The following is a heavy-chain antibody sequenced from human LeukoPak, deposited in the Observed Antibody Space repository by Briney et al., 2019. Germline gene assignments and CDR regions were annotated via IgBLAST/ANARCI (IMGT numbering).Heavy chain of an antibody. Sequence: SETLSLTCTVSGGSIGVYDWSWVRQPPGKGLEWIGDIYYSGSTDYNPSLKRRGTMSLDTSINQFSVTLPSVPGADTAIYLCARIRLRYDSNGYSASYEAVDIWGQGTVVTVSS. J-gene: IGHJ3*02. CDR3: ARIRLRYDSNGYSASYEAVDI. D-gene: IGHD3-22*01. CDR2: IYYSGST. V-gene: IGHV4-59*08. CDR1: GGSIGVYD.